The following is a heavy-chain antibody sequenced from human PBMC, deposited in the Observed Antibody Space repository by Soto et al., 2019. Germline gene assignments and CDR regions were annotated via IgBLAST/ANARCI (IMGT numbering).Heavy chain of an antibody. D-gene: IGHD5-18*01. CDR3: TRVATAVPS. Sequence: SETLSLTCNVSNGSLNVYYWSWIRQPPGKELEWIGNIYYRGTTNYNPSLQGRVTMSIDTSKNQFSLMLTSVTAADTAVYYCTRVATAVPSWGRGVRVTVSS. J-gene: IGHJ5*02. V-gene: IGHV4-59*12. CDR2: IYYRGTT. CDR1: NGSLNVYY.